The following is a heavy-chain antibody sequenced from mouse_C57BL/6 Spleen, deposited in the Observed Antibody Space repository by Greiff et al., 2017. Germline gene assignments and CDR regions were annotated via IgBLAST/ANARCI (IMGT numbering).Heavy chain of an antibody. Sequence: QVQLQQSGAGLVRPGASVTLSCKASGYTFTDYEMHWVKQTPVHGLEWIGAIDPETGGTAYTQKFKGKAILTADKSSSTAYMELRSLTSEDSAVYYCTRSGDGYYFDYWGQGTTLTVSS. V-gene: IGHV1-15*01. D-gene: IGHD2-3*01. CDR3: TRSGDGYYFDY. CDR2: IDPETGGT. J-gene: IGHJ2*01. CDR1: GYTFTDYE.